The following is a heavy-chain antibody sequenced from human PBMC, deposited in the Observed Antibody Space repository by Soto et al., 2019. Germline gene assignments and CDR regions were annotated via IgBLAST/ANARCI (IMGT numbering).Heavy chain of an antibody. CDR3: AKSSHPPFGVVIKGHYFDY. D-gene: IGHD3-3*01. Sequence: GGSLRLSCAASGFTFSSYAMSWVRQAPGKGLEWVSAISGSGGSTYYADSVKGRFTISRDNSKNTLYLQMNSLRAEDTAVYYCAKSSHPPFGVVIKGHYFDYWGQGTLVTVSS. V-gene: IGHV3-23*01. J-gene: IGHJ4*02. CDR1: GFTFSSYA. CDR2: ISGSGGST.